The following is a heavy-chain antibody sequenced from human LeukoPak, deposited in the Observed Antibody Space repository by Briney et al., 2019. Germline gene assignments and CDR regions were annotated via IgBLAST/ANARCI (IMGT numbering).Heavy chain of an antibody. CDR3: ARGIAGGYSYGLDY. CDR1: GFTVSSNY. CDR2: IYSAGST. J-gene: IGHJ4*02. V-gene: IGHV3-66*02. Sequence: GGSLRLSCAASGFTVSSNYMGWVRQAPGKGLEWVSVIYSAGSTYYADSVKGRFTISRDNSKNTLYLQMNSLRAEDTAVYYCARGIAGGYSYGLDYWGQGTLVTVSS. D-gene: IGHD5-18*01.